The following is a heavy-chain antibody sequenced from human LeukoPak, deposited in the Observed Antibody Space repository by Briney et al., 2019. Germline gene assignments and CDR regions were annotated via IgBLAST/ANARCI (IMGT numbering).Heavy chain of an antibody. Sequence: SETLSLTCTVSGGSISRYYWSWIRQPPGKGLEWIGYIYYSGSTNYNPSLKSRVTISVDTSKNQFSLKLSSVTAADTAVYYCARPGVGSGRYGAFDVWGQGTMVTVSS. CDR1: GGSISRYY. CDR2: IYYSGST. J-gene: IGHJ3*01. CDR3: ARPGVGSGRYGAFDV. D-gene: IGHD1-26*01. V-gene: IGHV4-59*08.